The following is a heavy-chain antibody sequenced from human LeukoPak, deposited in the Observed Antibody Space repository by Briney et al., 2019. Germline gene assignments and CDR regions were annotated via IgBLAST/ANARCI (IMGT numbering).Heavy chain of an antibody. CDR2: ISGSGGRT. V-gene: IGHV3-23*01. Sequence: GSLRLSCAASGFTFSSYAMNWVRQAPGKGLEWVSVISGSGGRTYYADSVKGRFTISRDNSKNTLYLQMNSLRAEDTAVYYCAKAEWSAGGNFDCWGQGTLVTVSS. CDR3: AKAEWSAGGNFDC. J-gene: IGHJ4*02. CDR1: GFTFSSYA. D-gene: IGHD3-3*01.